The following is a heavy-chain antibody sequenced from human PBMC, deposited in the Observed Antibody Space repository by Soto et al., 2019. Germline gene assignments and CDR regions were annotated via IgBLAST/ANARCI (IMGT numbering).Heavy chain of an antibody. J-gene: IGHJ5*02. D-gene: IGHD1-1*01. CDR3: AIELDNWKVDNWFDP. V-gene: IGHV3-48*02. CDR1: GFTFSSFD. Sequence: EVQLVESGGGLVQPGGSLRLSCAASGFTFSSFDMNWVRQAPGKGLEWVSYIRSSGDSVYYADSVKGRFTISRDNAKKLLFLQMNSLRDEYTAVYYCAIELDNWKVDNWFDPWGQGTLVTVSA. CDR2: IRSSGDSV.